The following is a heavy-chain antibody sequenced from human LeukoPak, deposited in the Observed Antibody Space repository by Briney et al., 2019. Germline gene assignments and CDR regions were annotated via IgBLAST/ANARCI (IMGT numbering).Heavy chain of an antibody. J-gene: IGHJ4*02. V-gene: IGHV4-4*02. D-gene: IGHD3-22*01. CDR2: IYHSGST. CDR1: GGSISSSNW. CDR3: ARGYYYDSSGYLDY. Sequence: SETLSLTCAVSGGSISSSNWWSWVRQPPGKGLEWIGEIYHSGSTNYNPSLKSRVTISVDKSKNQFSLKLSSVAAADTAVYYCARGYYYDSSGYLDYWGQGTLVTVSS.